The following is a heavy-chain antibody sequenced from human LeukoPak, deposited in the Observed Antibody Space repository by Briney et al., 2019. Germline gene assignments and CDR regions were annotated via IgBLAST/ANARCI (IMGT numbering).Heavy chain of an antibody. J-gene: IGHJ3*02. CDR2: ISYDGSNK. Sequence: GGSLRLSCAASGFTFSSYGMHWVRQAPGKGLEWVAVISYDGSNKYYADSVKGRFTISRDNSKSTLYLQMNSLRAEDTAVYYCAKVTVVVITRDAFDIWGQGTMVTVSS. D-gene: IGHD3-22*01. CDR1: GFTFSSYG. V-gene: IGHV3-30*18. CDR3: AKVTVVVITRDAFDI.